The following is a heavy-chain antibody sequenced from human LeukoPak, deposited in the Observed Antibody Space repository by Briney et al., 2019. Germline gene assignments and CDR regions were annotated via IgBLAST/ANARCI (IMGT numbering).Heavy chain of an antibody. Sequence: SETLSLTCAVYGGSFSGYYWSWIRQPPGKGLEWIGEINHSGSTNYNPSLKSRVTISVDTSKNQFSLKLSSVTAADTAVYYCARDDDDFWRGNDYWGQGTLVTVSS. D-gene: IGHD3-3*01. V-gene: IGHV4-34*01. CDR3: ARDDDDFWRGNDY. CDR2: INHSGST. CDR1: GGSFSGYY. J-gene: IGHJ4*02.